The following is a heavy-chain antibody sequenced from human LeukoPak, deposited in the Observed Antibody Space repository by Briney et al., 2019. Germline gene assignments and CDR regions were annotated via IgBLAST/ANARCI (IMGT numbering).Heavy chain of an antibody. J-gene: IGHJ5*02. CDR2: INHSGST. Sequence: SETLSLTCAVYGGSFSGYYWSWIRQPPGKGLEWIGEINHSGSTNYNPSLKSRVTISVDTSRNQFSLKLSSVTAADTAVYYCARDRDYYGNWFDPWGQGTLVTVSS. CDR3: ARDRDYYGNWFDP. CDR1: GGSFSGYY. V-gene: IGHV4-34*01. D-gene: IGHD3-10*01.